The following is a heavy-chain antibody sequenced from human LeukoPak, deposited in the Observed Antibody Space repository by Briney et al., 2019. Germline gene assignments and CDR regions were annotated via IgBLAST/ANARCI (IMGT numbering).Heavy chain of an antibody. D-gene: IGHD2-15*01. Sequence: GGSLRLSCAASGFTFSTYAMSWVRQAPGKGLEWVSGISGSGGGTYYADSVKGRFTISRDNSKNTLYLQMNSLRAEDTAVYYCARGPGHYCSGGSCYSGSYYYYGMDVWGQGTTVTVSS. CDR1: GFTFSTYA. V-gene: IGHV3-23*01. J-gene: IGHJ6*02. CDR2: ISGSGGGT. CDR3: ARGPGHYCSGGSCYSGSYYYYGMDV.